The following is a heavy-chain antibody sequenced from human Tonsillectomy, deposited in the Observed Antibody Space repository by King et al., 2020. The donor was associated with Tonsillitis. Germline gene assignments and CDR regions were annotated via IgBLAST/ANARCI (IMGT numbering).Heavy chain of an antibody. CDR2: ISSRSDYI. CDR1: GFTFSSYG. Sequence: QLVQSGGGLVKPGGSLRLSCAASGFTFSSYGMNWVRQAPGKGLEWVSSISSRSDYIYYADLVKGRFTISRENAKNSLFLQLNSLRVEDTAIYYCARDATVITTGGWFDPWGQGTLVTVSS. CDR3: ARDATVITTGGWFDP. J-gene: IGHJ5*02. D-gene: IGHD4-17*01. V-gene: IGHV3-21*01.